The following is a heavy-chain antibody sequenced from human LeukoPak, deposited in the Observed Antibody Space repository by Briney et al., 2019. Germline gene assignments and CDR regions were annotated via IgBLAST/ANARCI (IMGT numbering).Heavy chain of an antibody. J-gene: IGHJ4*02. CDR1: GFTFSNYE. D-gene: IGHD5-24*01. V-gene: IGHV3-48*03. CDR2: ISGSGNTM. Sequence: PGGSLRLSCAASGFTFSNYEMDWVRQAPGKRLEWISYISGSGNTMYYADSVKGRFTISRDNAKDSLSLQLNSLRAEDTAVYYCARDAGIDGTDFDYWGQGALVTVSS. CDR3: ARDAGIDGTDFDY.